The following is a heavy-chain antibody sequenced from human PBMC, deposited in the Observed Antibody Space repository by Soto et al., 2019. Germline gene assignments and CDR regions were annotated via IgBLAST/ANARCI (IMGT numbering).Heavy chain of an antibody. D-gene: IGHD5-18*01. J-gene: IGHJ4*02. V-gene: IGHV1-46*01. Sequence: QVHLVQSGAEVKKPGASVKVSCKASGYTFTNYYIHWVRQAPGQGLEWLGIIRPSGGRTEYAQRCRGRVTMTRDTSTSTVYMELTSLTSEDTAVYYCAREPNESYYFDYWGQGTLVTVSS. CDR2: IRPSGGRT. CDR3: AREPNESYYFDY. CDR1: GYTFTNYY.